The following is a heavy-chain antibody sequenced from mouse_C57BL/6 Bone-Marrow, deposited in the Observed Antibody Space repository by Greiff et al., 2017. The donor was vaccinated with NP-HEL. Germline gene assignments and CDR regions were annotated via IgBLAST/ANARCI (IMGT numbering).Heavy chain of an antibody. Sequence: DVQLVESGGGLVQPGGSLSLSCAASGFTFTDYYMSWVRQPPGKALEWLGFIRNKANGYTTEYSASVKGRFTISRDNSQSILYLQMNALRAEDSATYYCARYRDSYGRYYAMDYWGQGTSVTVSS. V-gene: IGHV7-3*01. CDR3: ARYRDSYGRYYAMDY. CDR2: IRNKANGYTT. J-gene: IGHJ4*01. D-gene: IGHD1-1*01. CDR1: GFTFTDYY.